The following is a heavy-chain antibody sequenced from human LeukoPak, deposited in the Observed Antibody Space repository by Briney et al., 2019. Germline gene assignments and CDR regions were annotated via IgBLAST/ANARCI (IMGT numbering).Heavy chain of an antibody. J-gene: IGHJ5*02. Sequence: PSETLSLTCAVYVGSFSGYNWSWIRQPPGKGLEWIGEINHSGSTNYNPSLKSRVTISVDTSKNQFSLKLSSVTAADTAVYYCARDGYCSGGSCGYDPWGQGTLVTVSS. V-gene: IGHV4-34*01. CDR2: INHSGST. D-gene: IGHD2-15*01. CDR1: VGSFSGYN. CDR3: ARDGYCSGGSCGYDP.